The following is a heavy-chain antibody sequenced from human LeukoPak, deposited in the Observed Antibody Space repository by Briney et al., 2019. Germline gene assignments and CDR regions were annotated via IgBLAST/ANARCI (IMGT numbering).Heavy chain of an antibody. J-gene: IGHJ3*02. D-gene: IGHD5-18*01. CDR3: ARSRSGYSYDHAAFEI. Sequence: SETLSLTCTVSGDSISTYYWSWIRQPPGKGLEWIAYIDYRGSTTYNPSLRSRVTISVDTSRNQFSLKLNSVTAADTAVYYCARSRSGYSYDHAAFEIWAKGQWSPSLQ. CDR1: GDSISTYY. V-gene: IGHV4-59*01. CDR2: IDYRGST.